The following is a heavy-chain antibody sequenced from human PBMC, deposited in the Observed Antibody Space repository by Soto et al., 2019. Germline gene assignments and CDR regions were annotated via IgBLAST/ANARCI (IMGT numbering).Heavy chain of an antibody. Sequence: QITLKESGPTLVKPTQTLTLTCTFSGFSLSTSGVGVGWIRQPPGKALEWLALIYWDDDKRYSPSLKSRLTITKNTSKNQGVLTMTNMDPVDTATYYCAHSRHYYDSSGYYPTRGYFQHWGQGTLVTVSS. CDR2: IYWDDDK. CDR3: AHSRHYYDSSGYYPTRGYFQH. D-gene: IGHD3-22*01. J-gene: IGHJ1*01. V-gene: IGHV2-5*02. CDR1: GFSLSTSGVG.